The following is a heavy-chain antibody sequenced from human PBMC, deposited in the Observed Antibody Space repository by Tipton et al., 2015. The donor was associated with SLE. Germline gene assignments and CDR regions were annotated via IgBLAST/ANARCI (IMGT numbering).Heavy chain of an antibody. CDR2: LSYGGST. J-gene: IGHJ2*01. CDR3: TRKSTTSDL. Sequence: TLSLTCTVSGGSIRSFYWSWIRQPPGKGLEWIGYLSYGGSTNYNPSLKSRVTISVDTSKNQVSLKLSSVTAADTAVYCCTRKSTTSDLWGRGALVTVSS. CDR1: GGSIRSFY. V-gene: IGHV4-59*08. D-gene: IGHD2/OR15-2a*01.